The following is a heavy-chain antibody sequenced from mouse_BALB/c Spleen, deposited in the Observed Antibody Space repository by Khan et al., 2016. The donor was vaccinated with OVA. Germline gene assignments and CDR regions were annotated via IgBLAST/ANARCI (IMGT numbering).Heavy chain of an antibody. CDR3: AQYYRSDVYFDY. D-gene: IGHD2-14*01. Sequence: EVQLQQSSPELVKPGASVKMSCKASGYTFTSYVMHWVKQKPGQGLEWVGYIYPFTDDTKYNEQFKGQATLTSDKSSSTAYMELSSLTSEDSAVYFCAQYYRSDVYFDYWGQGTTLTVSS. CDR1: GYTFTSYV. CDR2: IYPFTDDT. J-gene: IGHJ2*01. V-gene: IGHV1S136*01.